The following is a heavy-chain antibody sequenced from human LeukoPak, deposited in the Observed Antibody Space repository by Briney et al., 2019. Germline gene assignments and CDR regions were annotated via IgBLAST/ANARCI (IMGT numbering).Heavy chain of an antibody. D-gene: IGHD5-18*01. J-gene: IGHJ4*02. CDR2: ISYDGSNK. CDR3: ARDSANPHLTAMGDY. V-gene: IGHV3-30*14. Sequence: PGRSLRLSCAASGFTFSSYAMNWVRQAPGKGLEWVALISYDGSNKNYADSVKGRFTISRDNSKNTLYLQMNSLRAEDTAVYYCARDSANPHLTAMGDYWGQGTLVTVSS. CDR1: GFTFSSYA.